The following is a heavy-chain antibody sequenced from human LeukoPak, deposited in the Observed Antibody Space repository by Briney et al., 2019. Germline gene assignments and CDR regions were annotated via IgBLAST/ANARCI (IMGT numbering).Heavy chain of an antibody. D-gene: IGHD2-15*01. Sequence: KTSETLSLTCTVSGGSISSYYWSWIRQPPGKGLEWIGYIYYSGSTNYNPSLKSRVTISVDTSKNQFSLKLSSVTAADTAVYYCAGAGGSGYYMDVWGKGTTVTVSS. V-gene: IGHV4-59*01. J-gene: IGHJ6*03. CDR3: AGAGGSGYYMDV. CDR2: IYYSGST. CDR1: GGSISSYY.